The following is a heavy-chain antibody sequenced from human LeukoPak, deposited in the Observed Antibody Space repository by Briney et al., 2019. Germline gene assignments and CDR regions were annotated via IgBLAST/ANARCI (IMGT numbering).Heavy chain of an antibody. J-gene: IGHJ4*02. V-gene: IGHV4-34*01. CDR3: ARGSPGY. Sequence: SETLSLTCAVYGGSFSDYSWTWIRQSPGKALEWLGEIIHSGSSHYNPSLKSRVTISVDTSKNQFSLKLTSVTAADTAVYFCARGSPGYWGQGTLVTVSS. CDR1: GGSFSDYS. CDR2: IIHSGSS.